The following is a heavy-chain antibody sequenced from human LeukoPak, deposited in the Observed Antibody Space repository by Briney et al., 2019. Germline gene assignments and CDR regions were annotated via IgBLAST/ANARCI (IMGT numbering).Heavy chain of an antibody. CDR1: GGTFSSYA. Sequence: SVKVSCKASGGTFSSYAISWVRQAPGQGLEWMGGIIPTFGTANYAQKFQGRVTITADKSTSTAYMELSSLRSEDTAVYYCVLAVAGKGGDYWGQGTLVTVSS. J-gene: IGHJ4*02. V-gene: IGHV1-69*06. D-gene: IGHD6-19*01. CDR3: VLAVAGKGGDY. CDR2: IIPTFGTA.